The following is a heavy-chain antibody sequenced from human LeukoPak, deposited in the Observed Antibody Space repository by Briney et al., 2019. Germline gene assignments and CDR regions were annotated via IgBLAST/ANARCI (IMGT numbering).Heavy chain of an antibody. CDR2: IKQDGSEK. CDR3: ARGDGYNYGFDY. V-gene: IGHV3-7*04. CDR1: GFTFSSYS. Sequence: GGSLRLSCAASGFTFSSYSMSWVRQAPGKGLEWVANIKQDGSEKYYVDSVKGRFTISRDNAKNSLYLQMNSLRAEDTAVYYCARGDGYNYGFDYWGQGTLVTVSS. J-gene: IGHJ4*02. D-gene: IGHD5-24*01.